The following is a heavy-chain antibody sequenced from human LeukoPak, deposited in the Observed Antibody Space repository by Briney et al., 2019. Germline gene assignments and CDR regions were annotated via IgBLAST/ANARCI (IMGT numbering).Heavy chain of an antibody. CDR1: GFTFSSYE. CDR2: ISSSGSTI. V-gene: IGHV3-48*03. Sequence: GGSLRLSCAASGFTFSSYEMNWVRQAPGKGLEWVSYISSSGSTIYYADSVKGRFTISRDNAKNSLYLQMNSLRAEDTAVYYCAKDYYDILTALSAYYMDVWGKGTTVTISS. CDR3: AKDYYDILTALSAYYMDV. J-gene: IGHJ6*03. D-gene: IGHD3-9*01.